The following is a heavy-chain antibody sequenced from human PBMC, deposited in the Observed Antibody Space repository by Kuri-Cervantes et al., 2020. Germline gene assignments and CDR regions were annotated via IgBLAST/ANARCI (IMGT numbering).Heavy chain of an antibody. CDR2: IYYSGST. D-gene: IGHD3-3*01. CDR1: GGSISSGDYY. J-gene: IGHJ4*02. Sequence: LRLSCTVSGGSISSGDYYWSWIRQPPGKGLEWIGYIYYSGSTYYNPSLKSRVTISVDTSKNQFSLKLSSVTAADTAVYYCARVGLYYDFWSGYYTQTGFDYWGQGTLVTVSS. V-gene: IGHV4-30-4*01. CDR3: ARVGLYYDFWSGYYTQTGFDY.